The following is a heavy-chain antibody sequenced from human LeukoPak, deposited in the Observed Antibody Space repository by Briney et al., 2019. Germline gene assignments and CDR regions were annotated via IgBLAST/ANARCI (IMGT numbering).Heavy chain of an antibody. J-gene: IGHJ6*02. CDR2: ISYDGSNK. Sequence: GRSLRLSCAASGFTFSSCAMHWVRQAPGKGLEWVAVISYDGSNKYYAVSVKGRFTISRDNSKNTLYLQMNSLRAEDTAVYYCARGLKRYFDWLLSPYYFGMDVWGQGTTVTVSS. CDR1: GFTFSSCA. D-gene: IGHD3-9*01. CDR3: ARGLKRYFDWLLSPYYFGMDV. V-gene: IGHV3-30*04.